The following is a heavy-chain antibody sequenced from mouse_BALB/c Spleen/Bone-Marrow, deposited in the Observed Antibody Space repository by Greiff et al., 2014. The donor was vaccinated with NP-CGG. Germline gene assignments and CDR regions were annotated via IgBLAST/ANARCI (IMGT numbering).Heavy chain of an antibody. D-gene: IGHD3-3*01. CDR3: ARGHYFDY. J-gene: IGHJ2*01. CDR1: GYTFTNYW. Sequence: QVQLQQSGAELVRPGTSVKMSCKAAGYTFTNYWIGWVKQRPGRGLEWIGDIYPGGGYTNYNEKFKGKATLTADTSSITAYMQLGSLTSEDSTIYYCARGHYFDYWGQGTTLTVSS. CDR2: IYPGGGYT. V-gene: IGHV1-63*02.